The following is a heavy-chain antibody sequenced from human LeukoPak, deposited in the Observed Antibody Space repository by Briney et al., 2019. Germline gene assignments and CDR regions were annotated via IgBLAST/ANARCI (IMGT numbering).Heavy chain of an antibody. Sequence: SETLSLTCTVSGGSISSYYWSWIRQPPGKGLEWIGYIYYSGSTNYNPSLKSRVTISVDTSKNQFSLKLSSVTAADTAVYYCAREGGANYYFDYWGQGTLVTVSS. J-gene: IGHJ4*02. V-gene: IGHV4-59*01. CDR2: IYYSGST. CDR3: AREGGANYYFDY. D-gene: IGHD1-26*01. CDR1: GGSISSYY.